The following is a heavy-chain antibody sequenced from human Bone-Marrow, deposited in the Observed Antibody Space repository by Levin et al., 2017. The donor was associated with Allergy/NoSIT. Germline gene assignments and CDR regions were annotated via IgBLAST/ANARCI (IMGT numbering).Heavy chain of an antibody. J-gene: IGHJ2*01. D-gene: IGHD2-15*01. CDR1: GFTFSSYA. Sequence: LSLTCAASGFTFSSYAMHWVRQAPGKGLEWVAVISYDGSNKYYADSVKGRFTISRDNSKNTLYLQMNSLRAEDTAVYYCARLRTRVVAATGYFDLWGRGTLVTVSS. V-gene: IGHV3-30-3*01. CDR3: ARLRTRVVAATGYFDL. CDR2: ISYDGSNK.